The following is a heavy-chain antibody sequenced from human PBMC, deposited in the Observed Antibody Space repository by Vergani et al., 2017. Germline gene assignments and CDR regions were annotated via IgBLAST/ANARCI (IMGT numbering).Heavy chain of an antibody. CDR3: ARQFWVSQGVGAFET. CDR2: VFHSGSA. CDR1: GYSISRGYY. D-gene: IGHD3-16*01. V-gene: IGHV4-38-2*02. J-gene: IGHJ3*02. Sequence: QVQLQESGPGLVKPSETLSLTCSVSGYSISRGYYWGWIRQPPGKGLEWIETVFHSGSAYYNPSLRRRVTTSVETSKNQLSLMLTTLTAAATAVYYCARQFWVSQGVGAFETWGRGTEVSVSS.